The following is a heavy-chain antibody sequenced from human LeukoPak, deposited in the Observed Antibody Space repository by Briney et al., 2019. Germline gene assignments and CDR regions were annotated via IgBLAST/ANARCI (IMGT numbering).Heavy chain of an antibody. D-gene: IGHD5-18*01. Sequence: SETLSLTCAVYGGSFSGYYWSWIRQPPGKGLEWIGEINHSGSASYNPSLKSRVTISVDTSKIQFSLKLSSVTAADTAVYYCARANGYGLLDCWGQGTLVTVSS. CDR2: INHSGSA. J-gene: IGHJ4*02. CDR1: GGSFSGYY. V-gene: IGHV4-34*01. CDR3: ARANGYGLLDC.